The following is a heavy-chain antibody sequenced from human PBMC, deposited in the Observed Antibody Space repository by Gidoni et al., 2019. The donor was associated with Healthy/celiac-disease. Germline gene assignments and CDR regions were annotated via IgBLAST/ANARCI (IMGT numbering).Heavy chain of an antibody. CDR1: GGSISSYY. V-gene: IGHV4-59*01. CDR2: IYYSGST. CDR3: ARGTTVVTPNAFDI. J-gene: IGHJ3*02. Sequence: QVQLQESGPGLVKPSETLSLTCTVSGGSISSYYWSWIRQPPGKGLEWIGYIYYSGSTNYNPSLKSRVTISVDTSKNQFSLKLSSVTAADTAVYYWARGTTVVTPNAFDIWGQGTMVTVSS. D-gene: IGHD4-17*01.